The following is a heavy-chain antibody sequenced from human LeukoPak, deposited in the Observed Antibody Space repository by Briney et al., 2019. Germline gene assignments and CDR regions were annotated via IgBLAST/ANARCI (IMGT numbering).Heavy chain of an antibody. V-gene: IGHV1-2*06. CDR1: GYTFTGYY. CDR2: INPNSGGT. Sequence: ASVKVSCKASGYTFTGYYMHWVRQAPGQGLGWMGRINPNSGGTNYAQKFQGRVTMTRDTSISTAYMELSRLRSDDTAVYYCARVLYYYDSSGYYFDYWGQGTLVTVSS. CDR3: ARVLYYYDSSGYYFDY. D-gene: IGHD3-22*01. J-gene: IGHJ4*02.